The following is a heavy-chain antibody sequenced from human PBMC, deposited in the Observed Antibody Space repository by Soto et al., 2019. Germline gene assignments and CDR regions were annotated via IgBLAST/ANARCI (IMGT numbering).Heavy chain of an antibody. CDR1: GYTFINYD. V-gene: IGHV1-18*01. D-gene: IGHD2-8*01. Sequence: ASVKVSCKASGYTFINYDISWVRQAPGQGLEWMGWVSAYNGNTNYAQKFQGRVTMTTDTSTSTAYMELRSLRSDDTAVYFCARDFNCTRRCIDVFDIWGQGTMVTVSS. CDR2: VSAYNGNT. J-gene: IGHJ3*02. CDR3: ARDFNCTRRCIDVFDI.